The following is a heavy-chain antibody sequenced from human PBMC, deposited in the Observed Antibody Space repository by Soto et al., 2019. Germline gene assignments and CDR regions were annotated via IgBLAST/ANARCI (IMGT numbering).Heavy chain of an antibody. V-gene: IGHV3-23*01. J-gene: IGHJ3*02. CDR2: ISGSGGNT. Sequence: EVQVLESGGGLVQPGGSLRLSCAASGFTFSSYAMSWVRQAPGKGLEWVSTISGSGGNTYYADSVKGRFTISRDNSKNELYLQMNSLRGEDTAIYYCAKDRGSGNYGVNAFDIWGQGTMVTVSS. D-gene: IGHD1-26*01. CDR3: AKDRGSGNYGVNAFDI. CDR1: GFTFSSYA.